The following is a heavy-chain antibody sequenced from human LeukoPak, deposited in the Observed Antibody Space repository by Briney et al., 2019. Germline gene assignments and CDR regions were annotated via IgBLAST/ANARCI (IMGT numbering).Heavy chain of an antibody. V-gene: IGHV1-46*04. CDR3: ASAVAATPASFDY. Sequence: GASVKVSCKASGYTFTSYYMHWVRQAPGQGLEWMGIINPSGGSTSYAQKLQGRVTMTRDTSTSTVYMELSSLRSEDTAVYYCASAVAATPASFDYWGQGTLVTVSS. D-gene: IGHD2-15*01. J-gene: IGHJ4*02. CDR1: GYTFTSYY. CDR2: INPSGGST.